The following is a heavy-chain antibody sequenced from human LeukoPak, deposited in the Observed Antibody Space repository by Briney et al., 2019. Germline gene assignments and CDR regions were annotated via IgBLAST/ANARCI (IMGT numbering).Heavy chain of an antibody. CDR3: AKDRELLFAHCWFDL. D-gene: IGHD3-10*01. J-gene: IGHJ5*02. CDR1: GFTFATYA. Sequence: GGSLRLSCAASGFTFATYAMSWVRQAPGKGLEWVGGISISSVGSYYADSVKGRFSISRDDSKNTLYLQMNRLRDEDTAIYYCAKDRELLFAHCWFDLWGQGALVTVSS. CDR2: ISISSVGS. V-gene: IGHV3-23*01.